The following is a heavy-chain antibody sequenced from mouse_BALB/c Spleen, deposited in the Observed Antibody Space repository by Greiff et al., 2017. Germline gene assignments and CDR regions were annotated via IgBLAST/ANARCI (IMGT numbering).Heavy chain of an antibody. D-gene: IGHD1-2*01. J-gene: IGHJ4*01. Sequence: VKLVESGGGLVKPGGSLKLSCAASGFTFSDYYMYWVRQTPEKRLEWVATISDGGSYTYYPDSVKGRFTISRDNAKNNLYLQMSSLKSEDTAMYYCAREGLRPYYYAMDYWGQGTSVTVSS. CDR3: AREGLRPYYYAMDY. V-gene: IGHV5-4*02. CDR2: ISDGGSYT. CDR1: GFTFSDYY.